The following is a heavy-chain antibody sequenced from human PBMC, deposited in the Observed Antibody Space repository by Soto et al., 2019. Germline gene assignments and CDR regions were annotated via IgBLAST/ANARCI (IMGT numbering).Heavy chain of an antibody. CDR3: AKEAPGGWHFFDT. Sequence: GGSLRLSCAASGFTFRTYGMHWVRQAPGKGLEWVAFISDDGGQKYYGDSVKGRFTISRDNSKNTLSLRMISLRTEDTSVYYCAKEAPGGWHFFDTWGQGTLVTVSS. V-gene: IGHV3-30*18. D-gene: IGHD6-19*01. CDR1: GFTFRTYG. J-gene: IGHJ4*02. CDR2: ISDDGGQK.